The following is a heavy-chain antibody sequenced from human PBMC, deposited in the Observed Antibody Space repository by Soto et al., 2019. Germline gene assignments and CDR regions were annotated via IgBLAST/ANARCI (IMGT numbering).Heavy chain of an antibody. CDR1: GFTFSSYA. Sequence: GGSLRLSCAASGFTFSSYAMSWVRQAPGKGLEWVSAISGSGGSTYYADSVKGRFTISSDNSKNTLYLQMNSLRAEDTAVYYCAKDSVRGSGTPPTRFDYWGQGTLVTVSS. CDR3: AKDSVRGSGTPPTRFDY. D-gene: IGHD3-10*01. CDR2: ISGSGGST. J-gene: IGHJ4*02. V-gene: IGHV3-23*01.